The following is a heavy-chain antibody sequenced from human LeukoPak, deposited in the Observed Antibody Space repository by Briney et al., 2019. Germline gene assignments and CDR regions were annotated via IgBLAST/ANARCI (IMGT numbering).Heavy chain of an antibody. V-gene: IGHV3-48*03. J-gene: IGHJ5*02. CDR1: GFTFSSYE. D-gene: IGHD4-17*01. CDR3: AKEDYGDYIHWFDP. Sequence: GGSLRLSCAASGFTFSSYEMNWVRQAPGKGLEWVSYISSSGSTIYYADSVKGRFTISRDNAKNSLYLQMNSLRAEDTAVYYCAKEDYGDYIHWFDPWGQGTLVTVSS. CDR2: ISSSGSTI.